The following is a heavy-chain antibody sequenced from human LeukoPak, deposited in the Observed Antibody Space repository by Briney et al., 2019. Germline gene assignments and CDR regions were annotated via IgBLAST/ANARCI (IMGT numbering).Heavy chain of an antibody. CDR3: AGGNTWPGLSY. CDR2: ISSSSSTI. Sequence: GGSLRLSCAAPGFTFSYYSMNWVRQAPGKGLEWVSYISSSSSTIYYADSVKGRFTISRDNAKNSLYLQMNSLRAEDTAVYFCAGGNTWPGLSYWGQGTLLTVSS. J-gene: IGHJ4*02. V-gene: IGHV3-48*01. D-gene: IGHD6-25*01. CDR1: GFTFSYYS.